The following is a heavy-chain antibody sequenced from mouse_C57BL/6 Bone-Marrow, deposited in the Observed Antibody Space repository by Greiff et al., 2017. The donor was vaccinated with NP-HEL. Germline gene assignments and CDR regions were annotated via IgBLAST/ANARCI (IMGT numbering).Heavy chain of an antibody. CDR1: GFNIKDDY. CDR3: TTVFRFDY. CDR2: IDPENGDT. Sequence: EVQLQQSGAELVRPGASVKLSCTASGFNIKDDYMHWVKQRPEQGLEWIGWIDPENGDTEYASKFQGKATITADTSSNTAYLQLSSLTSEDTAVYYCTTVFRFDYWGQGTTLTVSS. V-gene: IGHV14-4*01. J-gene: IGHJ2*01.